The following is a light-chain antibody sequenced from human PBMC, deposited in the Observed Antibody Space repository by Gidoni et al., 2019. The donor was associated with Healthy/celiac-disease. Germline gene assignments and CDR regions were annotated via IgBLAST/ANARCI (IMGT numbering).Light chain of an antibody. J-gene: IGKJ2*01. Sequence: SLSVSLGERATINCKSSQSVLYSSNNKNYLAWYQQKPGQPPKLLIYWASTRESGVPDRFSGSGSGTDFTLTISSLQAEDVAVYYCQQYYSTPYTFGQXTKLEIK. CDR2: WAS. V-gene: IGKV4-1*01. CDR1: QSVLYSSNNKNY. CDR3: QQYYSTPYT.